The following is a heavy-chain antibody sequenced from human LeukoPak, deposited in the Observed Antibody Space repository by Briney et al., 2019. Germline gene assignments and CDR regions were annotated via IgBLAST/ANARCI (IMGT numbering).Heavy chain of an antibody. J-gene: IGHJ3*02. CDR1: GGSISSGGYY. Sequence: NPSETLSLTCTVSGGSISSGGYYWSWIRQHPGKGLEWIGYIYYSGSTYYNPSLKGRVTISVDTSRNQFSLKLSSVTAADTAVYYCAREERLSGAFDIWGQGTMVTVSS. D-gene: IGHD6-25*01. CDR3: AREERLSGAFDI. CDR2: IYYSGST. V-gene: IGHV4-31*03.